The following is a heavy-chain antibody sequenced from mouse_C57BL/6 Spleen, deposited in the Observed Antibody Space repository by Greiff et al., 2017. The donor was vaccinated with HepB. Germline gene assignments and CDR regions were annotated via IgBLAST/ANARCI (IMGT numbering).Heavy chain of an antibody. CDR2: INPNNGGT. V-gene: IGHV1-22*01. D-gene: IGHD4-1*01. CDR3: ARSWDPHFDY. CDR1: GYTFTDYN. J-gene: IGHJ2*01. Sequence: VQLQQSGPELVKPGASVKMSCKASGYTFTDYNMHWVKQSHGKSLEWIGYINPNNGGTSYNQKFKGKATLTVNKSSSTAYMELRSLTSEESAVYYCARSWDPHFDYWGQGTTLTVSS.